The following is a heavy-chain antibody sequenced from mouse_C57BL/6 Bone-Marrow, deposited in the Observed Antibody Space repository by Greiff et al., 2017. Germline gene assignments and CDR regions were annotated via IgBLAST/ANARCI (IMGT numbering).Heavy chain of an antibody. CDR2: IDPNSGGT. V-gene: IGHV1-72*01. D-gene: IGHD1-1*01. CDR3: AKDYYGSSPSWFAY. J-gene: IGHJ3*01. Sequence: VQLQQSGPELVKPGASVKLSCKASGYTFTSYWMHWVKQRPGRGLEWIGRIDPNSGGTKYNEKFKSKATLTVDKPSSTAYMQLSSLTSEDSAVYYCAKDYYGSSPSWFAYWGQGTLVTVSA. CDR1: GYTFTSYW.